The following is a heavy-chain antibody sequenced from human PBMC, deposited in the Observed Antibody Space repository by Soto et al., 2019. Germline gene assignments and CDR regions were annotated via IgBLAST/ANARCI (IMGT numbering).Heavy chain of an antibody. Sequence: GGSLRLSCAASGFTFSSYGMHWVRQAPGKGLEWVAVISYDGSNKYYADSVKGRFTISRDNSKNTLYLQMNSLRAEDTAVYYCAKDLYGDYEAPNDYWGQGTLVTVSS. CDR2: ISYDGSNK. V-gene: IGHV3-30*18. J-gene: IGHJ4*02. CDR3: AKDLYGDYEAPNDY. D-gene: IGHD4-17*01. CDR1: GFTFSSYG.